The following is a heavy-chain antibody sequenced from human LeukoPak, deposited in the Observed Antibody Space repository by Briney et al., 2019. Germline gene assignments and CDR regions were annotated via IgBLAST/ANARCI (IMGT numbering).Heavy chain of an antibody. V-gene: IGHV3-7*04. CDR2: IKQDGSEK. D-gene: IGHD1-14*01. CDR3: GRGLLGSSRSHFYN. CDR1: GFTFSSYW. J-gene: IGHJ3*02. Sequence: GGSLRLSCAASGFTFSSYWMSWVRQAPGKGLEWVANIKQDGSEKYYVDSVMGRFTISRDNAKNSLYLQMNSLRAEDTAVYYCGRGLLGSSRSHFYNWGQGTMVTVSS.